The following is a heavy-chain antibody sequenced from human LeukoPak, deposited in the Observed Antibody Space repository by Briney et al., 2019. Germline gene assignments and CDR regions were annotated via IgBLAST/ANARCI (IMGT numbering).Heavy chain of an antibody. CDR1: GFTFSSYA. CDR2: ISGSGGST. CDR3: AKDLEPEDIVVVVAANLAYDY. D-gene: IGHD2-15*01. Sequence: GGSLRLSCAASGFTFSSYAMSWVRQAPGKGLEWVSAISGSGGSTYYADSVKGRFTISRDNSKNTLYLQMNSLRAEDTAVYYCAKDLEPEDIVVVVAANLAYDYWGQGTLVTVSS. V-gene: IGHV3-23*01. J-gene: IGHJ4*02.